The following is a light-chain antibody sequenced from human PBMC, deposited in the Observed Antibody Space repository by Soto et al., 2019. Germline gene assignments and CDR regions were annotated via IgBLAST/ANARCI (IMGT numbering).Light chain of an antibody. CDR2: EAS. Sequence: QMSQTPSTVSASVGDSVTITSRASQLIYTCLAWYQQRPGKAPKLLISEASSLDVGVPSRFSGSGSGTEFTLTISSLQPDDIATYYCRQYITFWRFGQSGKVDTK. CDR3: RQYITFWR. V-gene: IGKV1-5*03. J-gene: IGKJ1*01. CDR1: QLIYTC.